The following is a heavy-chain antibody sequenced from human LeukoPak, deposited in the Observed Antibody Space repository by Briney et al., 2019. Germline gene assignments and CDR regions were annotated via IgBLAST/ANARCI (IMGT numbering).Heavy chain of an antibody. D-gene: IGHD6-19*01. J-gene: IGHJ4*02. Sequence: SETLSLTCAVSGGSISSSNWGSWVRQPPGQGLAWIGEIYHSGSTNYNPSLKSRVTISVDKSKNQFSLKLSSVTAADTAVYYCARGLAVAARRGYYFDYWGQGTLVTVSS. CDR3: ARGLAVAARRGYYFDY. V-gene: IGHV4-4*02. CDR2: IYHSGST. CDR1: GGSISSSNW.